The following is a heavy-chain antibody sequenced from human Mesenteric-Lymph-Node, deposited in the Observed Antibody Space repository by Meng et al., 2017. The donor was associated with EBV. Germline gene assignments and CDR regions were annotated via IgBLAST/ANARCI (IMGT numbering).Heavy chain of an antibody. CDR2: IYNSGTT. Sequence: QPRLQVAGPGLVKPSESLSLTCSVSGGNFRINSYYWGWIRQPPGKGLEWIGSIYNSGTTYYNPSLRGRVTISIDTSKNQFSLNLSSVTAADTSVYYCVRQARFLDPPLDYWGQGALVTVSS. J-gene: IGHJ4*02. CDR1: GGNFRINSYY. D-gene: IGHD3-3*01. V-gene: IGHV4-39*01. CDR3: VRQARFLDPPLDY.